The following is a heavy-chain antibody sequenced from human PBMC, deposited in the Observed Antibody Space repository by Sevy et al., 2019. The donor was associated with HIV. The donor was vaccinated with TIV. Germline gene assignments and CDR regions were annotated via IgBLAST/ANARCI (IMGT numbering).Heavy chain of an antibody. V-gene: IGHV3-30-3*02. CDR3: AKSYSGSYYIPYDAFDM. J-gene: IGHJ3*02. CDR2: ISSDGAIK. CDR1: GFTFRNHA. Sequence: GGSLRLSCVTSGFTFRNHAMHWVRQAPGKGREWVAVISSDGAIKYYADSVKGRFTFSRDNSKSTLYLQMNSLRPEDTAMYYCAKSYSGSYYIPYDAFDMWGPGTMVTVSS. D-gene: IGHD1-26*01.